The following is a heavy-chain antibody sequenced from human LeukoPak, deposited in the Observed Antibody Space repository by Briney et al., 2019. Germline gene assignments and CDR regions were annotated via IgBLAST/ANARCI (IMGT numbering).Heavy chain of an antibody. V-gene: IGHV4-61*01. J-gene: IGHJ4*02. D-gene: IGHD6-19*01. CDR2: IYYSEST. Sequence: PSETLSLTCTVSGGSVSSGSYYWSWIRQPPGKGLEWIGYIYYSESTNYNPSLKSRVTISVDTSKNQFSLKLSSVTAADTAVYYCARVYSSGWPYYLDYWGQGTLVTVSS. CDR3: ARVYSSGWPYYLDY. CDR1: GGSVSSGSYY.